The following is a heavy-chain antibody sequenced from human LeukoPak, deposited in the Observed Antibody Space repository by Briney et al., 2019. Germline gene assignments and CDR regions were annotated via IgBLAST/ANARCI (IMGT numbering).Heavy chain of an antibody. CDR2: ISAYNGNT. CDR3: ARVDIVVVPAANPYYYYYMDV. D-gene: IGHD2-2*03. Sequence: GASVKVSCKASGYTFTSYGISWVRQAPGQGLEWMGWISAYNGNTNYAQKLQGRVTMTTDTSTSTAYMELRSLRSDDTAVYYCARVDIVVVPAANPYYYYYMDVWGKGTTVTVSS. CDR1: GYTFTSYG. V-gene: IGHV1-18*01. J-gene: IGHJ6*03.